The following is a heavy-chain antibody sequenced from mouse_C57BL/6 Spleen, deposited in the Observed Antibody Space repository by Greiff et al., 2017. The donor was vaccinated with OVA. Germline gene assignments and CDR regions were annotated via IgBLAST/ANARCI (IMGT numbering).Heavy chain of an antibody. V-gene: IGHV1-4*01. CDR2: INPSSGYT. D-gene: IGHD1-1*01. CDR3: ANYYRNYFDY. CDR1: GYTFTSYT. J-gene: IGHJ2*01. Sequence: VKLQESGAELARPGASVKMSCKASGYTFTSYTMHWVKQRPGQGLEWIGYINPSSGYTKYNQKFKDKATLTADKSSSTAYMQLSSLTSEDSAVYYCANYYRNYFDYWGQGTTLTVSS.